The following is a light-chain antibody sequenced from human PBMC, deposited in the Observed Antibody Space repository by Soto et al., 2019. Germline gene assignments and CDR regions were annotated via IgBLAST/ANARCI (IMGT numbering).Light chain of an antibody. V-gene: IGKV3-20*01. J-gene: IGKJ4*01. Sequence: EIVLTQSPGTLSLSPGERATLSCRASQSVSSSYLAWYQQKPGQAPRLLIYGASGRATGIPDRFSGSGSGTDFTLTISRVEPEDFAVYYCQQYGSSPGLTFGGGTKVDIK. CDR1: QSVSSSY. CDR2: GAS. CDR3: QQYGSSPGLT.